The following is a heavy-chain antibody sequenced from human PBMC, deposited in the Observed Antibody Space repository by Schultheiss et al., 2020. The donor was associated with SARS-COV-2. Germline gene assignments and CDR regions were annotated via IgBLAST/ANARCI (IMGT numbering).Heavy chain of an antibody. D-gene: IGHD3-10*01. CDR1: GGSISSSNW. Sequence: SETLSLTCAVSGGSISSSNWWSWVRQPPGKGLEWIGEIYHSGSTNYNPSLKSRVTISVDKSKNQFSLKLSSVTAADTAVYYCARINYYGSGSDYYYGMDVWGQGTTVTVSS. J-gene: IGHJ6*02. V-gene: IGHV4-4*02. CDR2: IYHSGST. CDR3: ARINYYGSGSDYYYGMDV.